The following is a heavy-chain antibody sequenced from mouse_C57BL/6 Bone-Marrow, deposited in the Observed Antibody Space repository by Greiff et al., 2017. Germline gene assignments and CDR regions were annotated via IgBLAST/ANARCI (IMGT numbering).Heavy chain of an antibody. J-gene: IGHJ4*01. D-gene: IGHD2-5*01. V-gene: IGHV5-17*01. CDR3: ARAFYSKNYYARDN. Sequence: EVQVVESGGGLVKPGGSLKLSCAASGFTFSDYGMHWVRQAPEKGLEWVAYISSGSSTFSYADTVKGRFTISRDNAKNNLFLQMTSLRSEDTAMYYCARAFYSKNYYARDNWGQEASDTVST. CDR2: ISSGSSTF. CDR1: GFTFSDYG.